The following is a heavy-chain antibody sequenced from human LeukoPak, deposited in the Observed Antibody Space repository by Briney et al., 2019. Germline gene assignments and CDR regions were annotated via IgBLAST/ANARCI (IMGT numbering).Heavy chain of an antibody. V-gene: IGHV3-23*01. CDR3: AKDEGDGGFLEWRYMDV. Sequence: PGGSLRLSCAASGFTFSSYAMSWVRQTPEKGLEWVSGISGSGGSTYYADSVTGRFTISRDNSKNTLYLQMNSLRVEDTAVYYCAKDEGDGGFLEWRYMDVWGKGTPVTVSS. J-gene: IGHJ6*03. CDR2: ISGSGGST. CDR1: GFTFSSYA. D-gene: IGHD3-3*01.